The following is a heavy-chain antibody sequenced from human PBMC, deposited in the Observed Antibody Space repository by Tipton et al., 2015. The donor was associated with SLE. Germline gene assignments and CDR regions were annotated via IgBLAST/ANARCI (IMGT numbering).Heavy chain of an antibody. CDR3: ARSVMVRGSVYYYGMDV. V-gene: IGHV4-61*09. D-gene: IGHD3-10*01. J-gene: IGHJ6*02. CDR2: IYTSGST. Sequence: LRLSCTVSGGSISSGSYYWSWIRQPAGKGLEWIGYIYTSGSTNYNPSLKSRVTISVDTSKNQFSLKLSSVTAADTAVYYCARSVMVRGSVYYYGMDVWGQGTTVTVSS. CDR1: GGSISSGSYY.